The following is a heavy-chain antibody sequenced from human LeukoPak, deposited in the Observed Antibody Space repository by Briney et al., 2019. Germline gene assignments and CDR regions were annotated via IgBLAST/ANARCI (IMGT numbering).Heavy chain of an antibody. CDR2: ISYSGYT. J-gene: IGHJ4*02. Sequence: PSETLSLTCTVSGGSISSYYWSWIRQPPGKGLEWIGYISYSGYTNYNPSLKSRVTISVDTSKNQFSLKLSSVTAADTAVYYCASGYSYGYGTLDYWGQGTLVTVSS. CDR3: ASGYSYGYGTLDY. CDR1: GGSISSYY. D-gene: IGHD5-18*01. V-gene: IGHV4-59*08.